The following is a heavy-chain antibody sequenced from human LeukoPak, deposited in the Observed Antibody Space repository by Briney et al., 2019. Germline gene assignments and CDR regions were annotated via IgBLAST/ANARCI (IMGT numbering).Heavy chain of an antibody. Sequence: PSETLSLTCAVYGGSFSGYYWSWIRQPPGKGLEWIGEINHSGSTNHNPSLKSRVTISVDTSKNQFSLKLSSVTAADTAVYYCARNGRIAARARAFDYWGQGTLVTVSS. CDR1: GGSFSGYY. J-gene: IGHJ4*02. D-gene: IGHD6-6*01. CDR2: INHSGST. V-gene: IGHV4-34*01. CDR3: ARNGRIAARARAFDY.